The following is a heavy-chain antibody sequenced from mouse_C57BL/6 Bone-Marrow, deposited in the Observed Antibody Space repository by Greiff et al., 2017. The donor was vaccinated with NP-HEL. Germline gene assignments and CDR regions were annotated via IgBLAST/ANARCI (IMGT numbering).Heavy chain of an antibody. CDR2: ISDGGSYT. J-gene: IGHJ1*03. V-gene: IGHV5-4*01. CDR1: GFTFSSYA. CDR3: AITTVVATEYFDV. D-gene: IGHD1-1*01. Sequence: EVQGVESGGGLVKPGGSLKLSCAASGFTFSSYAMSWVRQTPEKRLEWVATISDGGSYTYSPDNVKGRFTISRDNAKNNLYLQMSHMKSEDTAMYYCAITTVVATEYFDVWGTGTTVTVSS.